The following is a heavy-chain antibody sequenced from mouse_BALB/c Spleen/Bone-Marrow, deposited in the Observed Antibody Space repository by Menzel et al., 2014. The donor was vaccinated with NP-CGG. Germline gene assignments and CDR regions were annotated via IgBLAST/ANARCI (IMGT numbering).Heavy chain of an antibody. Sequence: EVQGVESGPELVKPGASVKMSCKASGYTFTSYVMHWVKQKPGQGLEWIGYINPYNDGTKYNEKFKGKATLTSDKSSSTAYMELSSLTSEDSAVYYCARSPWYFDVWGAGTTVIVSS. V-gene: IGHV1-14*01. CDR2: INPYNDGT. J-gene: IGHJ1*01. CDR1: GYTFTSYV. CDR3: ARSPWYFDV.